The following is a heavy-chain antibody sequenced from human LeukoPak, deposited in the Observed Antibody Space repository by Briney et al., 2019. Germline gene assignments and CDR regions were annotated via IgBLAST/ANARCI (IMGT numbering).Heavy chain of an antibody. D-gene: IGHD5-18*01. CDR1: GFTFSSYN. V-gene: IGHV3-21*01. CDR2: ISSSSSYI. CDR3: ARADWDTAMIDY. J-gene: IGHJ4*02. Sequence: GGSLRLSCAASGFTFSSYNMNWVRQAPGTGLEWVSYISSSSSYIYYADSVKGRFTISRDNAKNSLYLQMNSLRAEDTAVYYCARADWDTAMIDYWGQGTLVTVSS.